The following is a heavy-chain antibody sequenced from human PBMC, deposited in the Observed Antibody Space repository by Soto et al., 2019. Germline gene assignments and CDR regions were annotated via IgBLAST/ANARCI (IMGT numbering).Heavy chain of an antibody. J-gene: IGHJ5*02. CDR3: VRSHVSATGIDWFDH. CDR1: GYSFSSYG. D-gene: IGHD6-13*01. CDR2: INAANGDT. Sequence: XTVKLACNASGYSFSSYGVHWVRQAPGQRLEWMGWINAANGDTKYSPKFQGRVTITRDTSASTAYMELSSLRSEDTAVYYCVRSHVSATGIDWFDHWGHGTLVTVSS. V-gene: IGHV1-3*01.